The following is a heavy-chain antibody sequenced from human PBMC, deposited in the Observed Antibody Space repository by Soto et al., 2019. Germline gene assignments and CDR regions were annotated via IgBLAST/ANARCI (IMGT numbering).Heavy chain of an antibody. CDR1: GGSISSSSYY. CDR2: IYYSGST. J-gene: IGHJ4*02. D-gene: IGHD3-3*01. CDR3: ARLGGYYQAFDN. Sequence: PSETLSLTCTVSGGSISSSSYYWGWIRQPPGKGLEWIGSIYYSGSTYYNPSLKSQVTISVDTSKNQFSLKLSSVTAADTAVYYCARLGGYYQAFDNWGQGTLVTVSS. V-gene: IGHV4-39*01.